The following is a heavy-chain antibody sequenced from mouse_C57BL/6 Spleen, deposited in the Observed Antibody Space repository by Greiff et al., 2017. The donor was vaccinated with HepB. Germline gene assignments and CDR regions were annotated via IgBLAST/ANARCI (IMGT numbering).Heavy chain of an antibody. CDR1: GYTFTSYW. Sequence: QVHVKQPGAELVRPGSSVKLSCKASGYTFTSYWMHWVKQRPIQGLEWIGNIDPSDSETHYNQKFKDKATLTVDKSSSTAYMQLSSLTSEDSAVYYCARSDYSGISPYYFDYWGQGTTLTVSS. CDR2: IDPSDSET. D-gene: IGHD1-1*01. V-gene: IGHV1-52*01. CDR3: ARSDYSGISPYYFDY. J-gene: IGHJ2*01.